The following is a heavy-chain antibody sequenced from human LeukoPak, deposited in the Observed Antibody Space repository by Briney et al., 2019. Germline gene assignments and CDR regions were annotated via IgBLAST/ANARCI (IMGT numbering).Heavy chain of an antibody. CDR2: INPSGGST. CDR1: GNTFTSYY. V-gene: IGHV1-46*01. D-gene: IGHD2-2*01. Sequence: ASVKVSCKASGNTFTSYYMHWVRQAPGQGLEWMGIINPSGGSTSYAQKFQGRVTMTRDMSTSTVYMELSSLRSEDTAVYYCARDGDDCSSTSCYPYYFDYWGQGTLVTVSS. CDR3: ARDGDDCSSTSCYPYYFDY. J-gene: IGHJ4*02.